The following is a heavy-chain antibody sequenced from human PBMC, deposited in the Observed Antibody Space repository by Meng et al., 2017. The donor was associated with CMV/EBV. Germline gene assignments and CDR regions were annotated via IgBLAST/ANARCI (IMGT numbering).Heavy chain of an antibody. CDR1: GFTFSSYD. D-gene: IGHD3-3*01. J-gene: IGHJ3*02. CDR2: IGTAGDT. Sequence: GGSLRLSCAASGFTFSSYDMHWVRQATGKGLEWVSAIGTAGDTYYPGSVKGRFTISRENSKNTLYLQMNSLRAEDTAVYYCARRFRGAFDIWGQGTMVTVSS. CDR3: ARRFRGAFDI. V-gene: IGHV3-13*01.